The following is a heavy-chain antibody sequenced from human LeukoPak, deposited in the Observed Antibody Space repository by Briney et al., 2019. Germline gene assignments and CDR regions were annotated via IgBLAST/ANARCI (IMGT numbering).Heavy chain of an antibody. Sequence: PGGSLRLSCAASGFTFSSYSMNWVRQAPGKGLEWVSSISSSSSYIYYADSVRGRFTISRDNAKNSLYLQMNSLRVDDTAFYYCGRVSPLDFWGQGILVTVSS. V-gene: IGHV3-21*01. J-gene: IGHJ4*02. CDR1: GFTFSSYS. CDR3: GRVSPLDF. CDR2: ISSSSSYI.